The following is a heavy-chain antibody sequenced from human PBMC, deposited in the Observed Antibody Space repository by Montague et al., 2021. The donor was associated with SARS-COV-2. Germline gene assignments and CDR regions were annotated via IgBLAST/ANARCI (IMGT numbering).Heavy chain of an antibody. D-gene: IGHD3-9*01. J-gene: IGHJ4*02. CDR1: GGSISRYY. V-gene: IGHV4-59*01. CDR2: IYYSGST. CDR3: ARSSENYNILSGYPYYFDY. Sequence: SETLSLTCTVSGGSISRYYWNWIRQPPGKGLEWIVYIYYSGSTNYNPSLKSRVTISVDTSKNQFSLKLSSVTAADTAVYYCARSSENYNILSGYPYYFDYWGQGTLVTVSS.